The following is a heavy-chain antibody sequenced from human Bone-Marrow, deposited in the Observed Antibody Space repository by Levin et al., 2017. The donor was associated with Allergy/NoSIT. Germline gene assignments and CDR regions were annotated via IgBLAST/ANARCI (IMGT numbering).Heavy chain of an antibody. CDR2: ISSSSHTT. CDR1: GFTFRDHY. CDR3: ARGTITGWGYYFDY. V-gene: IGHV3-11*06. J-gene: IGHJ4*02. Sequence: LSLTCATSGFTFRDHYMSWVRQAPGKGLEWVSYISSSSHTTNYADSVRGRFTISRDNDDDSLYLQLNSLRVEDTAVYFCARGTITGWGYYFDYWGQGTLVTVSS. D-gene: IGHD6-19*01.